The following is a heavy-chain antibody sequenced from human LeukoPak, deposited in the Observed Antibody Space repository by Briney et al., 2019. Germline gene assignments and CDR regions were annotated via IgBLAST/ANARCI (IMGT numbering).Heavy chain of an antibody. D-gene: IGHD2-8*01. J-gene: IGHJ4*02. CDR2: ISGSGSTT. Sequence: GGSLRLSCAASGFTFSSYSMNWVRQAPGRGLEWVSYISGSGSTTYYADSVKGRFTISRDNAKNSLYLQMNSLRAEDTAVYYCARASNPRDSWGQGAPVTVSS. CDR1: GFTFSSYS. V-gene: IGHV3-48*04. CDR3: ARASNPRDS.